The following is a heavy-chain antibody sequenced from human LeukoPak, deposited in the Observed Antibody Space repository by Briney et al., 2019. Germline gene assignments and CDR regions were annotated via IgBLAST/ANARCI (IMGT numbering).Heavy chain of an antibody. CDR3: ARGGPFGKIFGVVKDYYYMDV. CDR2: IYYSGST. Sequence: SETLSLTCTVSGGSISSYYWGWIRQPPGKGLEWIGSIYYSGSTYYNPSLKSRVTISVDTSKNQFSLKLSSVTAADTAVYYCARGGPFGKIFGVVKDYYYMDVWGKGTTVTVSS. CDR1: GGSISSYY. D-gene: IGHD3-3*01. J-gene: IGHJ6*03. V-gene: IGHV4-39*01.